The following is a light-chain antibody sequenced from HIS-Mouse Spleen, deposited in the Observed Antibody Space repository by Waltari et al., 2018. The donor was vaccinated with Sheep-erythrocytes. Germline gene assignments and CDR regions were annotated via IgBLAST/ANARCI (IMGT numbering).Light chain of an antibody. V-gene: IGKV3-11*01. Sequence: EIVLTQSPATLALSPGESATLSCRASQSVSSYLAWYQQKPGQAPRLLIYDASNRATGISARFSGSASATDFTLTISSLEPEDFAVYYCQQSSNWYTFGQGTKLEIK. CDR3: QQSSNWYT. J-gene: IGKJ2*01. CDR2: DAS. CDR1: QSVSSY.